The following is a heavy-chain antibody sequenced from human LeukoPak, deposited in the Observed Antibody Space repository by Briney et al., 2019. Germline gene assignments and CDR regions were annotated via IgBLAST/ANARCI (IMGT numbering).Heavy chain of an antibody. Sequence: PSETLSLTCTVSGGSISSYYWSWIRQPPGKGLEWIGYISYSGSSNYKFSFKSRVTISADTSKNQFSLKLSSVTAADTAVYYCARVPRSYYYYYYMDVWGKGTTVTVSS. CDR3: ARVPRSYYYYYYMDV. CDR2: ISYSGSS. CDR1: GGSISSYY. J-gene: IGHJ6*03. V-gene: IGHV4-59*01.